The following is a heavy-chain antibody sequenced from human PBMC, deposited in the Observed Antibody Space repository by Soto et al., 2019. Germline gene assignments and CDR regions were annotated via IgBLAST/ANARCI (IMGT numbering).Heavy chain of an antibody. J-gene: IGHJ4*02. Sequence: PSETLSLTCTVSRASIRILGPITTDDDYYSWLRQPPGKGLEWIGSTHFSAAVYYNPSLGSRVFMSTDRSRNQIFLRLSSATVADTAVYYCARGRRMYYFDEWGQGALVTVSS. V-gene: IGHV4-30-4*01. D-gene: IGHD1-1*01. CDR2: THFSAAV. CDR1: RASIRILGPITTDDDY. CDR3: ARGRRMYYFDE.